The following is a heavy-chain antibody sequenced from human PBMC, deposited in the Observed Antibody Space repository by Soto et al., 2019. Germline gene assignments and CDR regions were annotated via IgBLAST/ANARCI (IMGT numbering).Heavy chain of an antibody. J-gene: IGHJ5*02. CDR3: ASHQSSTYYYGSGSYTFDP. V-gene: IGHV1-18*01. CDR2: ISAYNGNT. D-gene: IGHD3-10*01. Sequence: QVQLVQSGAEVKKPGASVKVSRKASGYTFTSYGISWVRQAPGQGLEWMGWISAYNGNTNYAQKLQGRVTMTTDTSTSTAYMELRSLRSDDTAVYYCASHQSSTYYYGSGSYTFDPWGQGTLVTVSS. CDR1: GYTFTSYG.